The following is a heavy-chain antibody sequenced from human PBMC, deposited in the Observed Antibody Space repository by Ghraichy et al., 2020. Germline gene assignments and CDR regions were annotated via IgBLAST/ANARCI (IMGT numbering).Heavy chain of an antibody. J-gene: IGHJ6*02. CDR2: IYYSGST. Sequence: SETLSLTCTVSGGSISSSSYYWGWIRQPPGKGLEWIGSIYYSGSTYYNPSLKSRVTISVDTSKNQFSLKLSSVTAADTAVYYCARLSIPTQLGGLYYYYYYGMDVWGQGTTVTVSS. D-gene: IGHD3-10*01. V-gene: IGHV4-39*01. CDR1: GGSISSSSYY. CDR3: ARLSIPTQLGGLYYYYYYGMDV.